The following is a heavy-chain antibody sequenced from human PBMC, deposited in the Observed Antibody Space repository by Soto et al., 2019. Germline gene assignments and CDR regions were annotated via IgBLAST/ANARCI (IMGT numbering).Heavy chain of an antibody. V-gene: IGHV3-30-3*01. CDR3: ARDPVLDYGDTNWFDP. Sequence: GGSLRLSCAASGFTFSSYAMHWVRQAPGKGLEWVAVISYDGSNKYYADSVKGRFTISRDNSKNTLYLQMNSLRAEDTAVYYYARDPVLDYGDTNWFDPWGQGTLVTVSS. J-gene: IGHJ5*02. CDR1: GFTFSSYA. D-gene: IGHD4-17*01. CDR2: ISYDGSNK.